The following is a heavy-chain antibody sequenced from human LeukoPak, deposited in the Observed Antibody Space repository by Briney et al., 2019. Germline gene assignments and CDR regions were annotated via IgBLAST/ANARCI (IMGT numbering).Heavy chain of an antibody. CDR3: SRGLDSRKLGY. V-gene: IGHV4-31*03. CDR2: IRPSGRL. Sequence: SETLSLTCTVSGASFSSGDQSWNWIRQSPGTGLEWIGSIRPSGRLYSNPSLESRVNISIDTSKNHFSLNLNSVTAADTAVYFCSRGLDSRKLGYWGQGTLVTVSS. J-gene: IGHJ4*02. CDR1: GASFSSGDQS. D-gene: IGHD3-22*01.